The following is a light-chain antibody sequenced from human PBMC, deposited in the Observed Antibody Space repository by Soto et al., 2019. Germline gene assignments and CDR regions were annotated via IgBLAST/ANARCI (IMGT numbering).Light chain of an antibody. V-gene: IGKV1-33*01. CDR3: QQYYGLPPA. J-gene: IGKJ3*01. CDR1: QDVNNH. Sequence: DIQLTQSPSSLSASVGDRVTITCQASQDVNNHLNWYQQKPGKAPKLLIYDASNLEGGVPSRFSGSKSGTDFNFTIRPLQPEDFATYFCQQYYGLPPAFGPGTKVDIK. CDR2: DAS.